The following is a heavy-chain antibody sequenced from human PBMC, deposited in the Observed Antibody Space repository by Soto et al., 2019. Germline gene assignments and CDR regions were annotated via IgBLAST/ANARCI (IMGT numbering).Heavy chain of an antibody. CDR3: SINGRKSVYFDY. J-gene: IGHJ4*02. D-gene: IGHD4-17*01. CDR1: GGSVNSGSYY. CDR2: IYYTGST. V-gene: IGHV4-61*01. Sequence: KPSETLSLTCTVSGGSVNSGSYYWSWIRQPPGKGLEWIGYIYYTGSTNYNPSLKSRVTISVDSSKNQFSLKLRSVTAADTAVYYCSINGRKSVYFDYWGQGTLRTVSS.